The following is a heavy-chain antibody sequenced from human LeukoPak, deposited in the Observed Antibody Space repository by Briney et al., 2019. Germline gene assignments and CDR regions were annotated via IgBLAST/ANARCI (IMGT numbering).Heavy chain of an antibody. J-gene: IGHJ4*02. CDR1: GFTFSSYA. D-gene: IGHD3-10*01. CDR3: AKGGVGSGKTFDS. CDR2: ISGSGGST. Sequence: GGSLRLSCAASGFTFSSYAMSWVRQAPGKGLEWVSGISGSGGSTYYADSVKGRFTISRDNSKNTQYLQMNRLRAEDTAMYYCAKGGVGSGKTFDSWGQGTLGTVSS. V-gene: IGHV3-23*01.